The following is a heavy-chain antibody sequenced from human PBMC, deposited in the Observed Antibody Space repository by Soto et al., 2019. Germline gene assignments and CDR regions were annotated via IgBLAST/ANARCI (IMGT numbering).Heavy chain of an antibody. J-gene: IGHJ4*02. D-gene: IGHD3-16*01. Sequence: QITLKESGPTLVKPTQTLTLTCTVSGFSLNTYGMGVGWIRQPPGKALEWLALIYWDDDKRYSPSLKSRLAITKDTSKNQVVLTMTNMDPVDTVTYYCARALGSWGAYYFDYWGQGTLVTVSS. CDR1: GFSLNTYGMG. CDR3: ARALGSWGAYYFDY. V-gene: IGHV2-5*02. CDR2: IYWDDDK.